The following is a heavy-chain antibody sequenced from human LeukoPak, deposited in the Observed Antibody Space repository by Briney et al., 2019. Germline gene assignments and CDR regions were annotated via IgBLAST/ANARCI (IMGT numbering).Heavy chain of an antibody. J-gene: IGHJ4*02. CDR1: GFTFSTFW. D-gene: IGHD6-19*01. Sequence: GGSLRLSCAVSGFTFSTFWMSWVRQAPGKGLERVANIKEDGSVKFYLDSVKGRFTISRDNAKNSLYLQMNSLRAEDTAVYYCARRSGLDYWGQGTLDTVSS. CDR3: ARRSGLDY. V-gene: IGHV3-7*01. CDR2: IKEDGSVK.